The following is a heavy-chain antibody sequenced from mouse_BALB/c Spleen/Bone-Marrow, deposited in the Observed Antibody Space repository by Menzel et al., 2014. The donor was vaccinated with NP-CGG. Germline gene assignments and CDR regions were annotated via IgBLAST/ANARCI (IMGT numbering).Heavy chain of an antibody. CDR2: IRNKPNGYTT. V-gene: IGHV7-3*02. CDR3: ARAGHYYAMDY. CDR1: GFTFTDYY. J-gene: IGHJ4*01. Sequence: EVQVVESGGGLVQPGGSLRLSCATSGFTFTDYYMSWVRQPPGKALEWLGFIRNKPNGYTTEYSASVKGRFTISRDNSQSILYLQMNTLRAEDSATYYCARAGHYYAMDYWGQGTSVTVSS.